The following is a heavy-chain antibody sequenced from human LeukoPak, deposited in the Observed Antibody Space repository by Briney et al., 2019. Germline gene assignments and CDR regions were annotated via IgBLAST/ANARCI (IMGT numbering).Heavy chain of an antibody. CDR3: AKQFVDI. V-gene: IGHV3-23*01. CDR1: GFTFTNYA. CDR2: ISGSGDDT. J-gene: IGHJ5*02. D-gene: IGHD5-24*01. Sequence: GGSLRLSCAASGFTFTNYAMNWVRQAPGKGLEWVSSISGSGDDTSYADSVKGRFAISRDNSRNTLYLQMNSLRAEDTAVYYCAKQFVDIWGQGTLVTVSS.